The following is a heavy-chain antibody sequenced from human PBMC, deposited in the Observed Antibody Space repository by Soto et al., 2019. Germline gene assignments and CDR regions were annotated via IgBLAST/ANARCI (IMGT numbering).Heavy chain of an antibody. V-gene: IGHV1-69*13. Sequence: SVKVSCKASGGTFSSYAISWVRQAPGQGLEWMGGIIPIFGTANYAQKFQGRVTITADESTSTAYMELSSLRSEDTAVYYCAREDCTNGVCYKDPNTYPPDYYYYGVDVWGQGTTVTVSS. D-gene: IGHD2-8*01. J-gene: IGHJ6*02. CDR2: IIPIFGTA. CDR3: AREDCTNGVCYKDPNTYPPDYYYYGVDV. CDR1: GGTFSSYA.